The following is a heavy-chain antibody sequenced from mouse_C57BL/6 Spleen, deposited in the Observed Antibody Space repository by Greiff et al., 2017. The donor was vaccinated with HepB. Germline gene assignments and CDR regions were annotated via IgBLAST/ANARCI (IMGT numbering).Heavy chain of an antibody. CDR1: GYTFTSYW. V-gene: IGHV1-64*01. D-gene: IGHD1-1*01. Sequence: QVQLQQPGAELVKPGASVKLSCKASGYTFTSYWMHWVKQRPGQGLEWIGMIHPNSGSTNYNEKFKSKATLTVDKSSSTAYMQLSSLTSEDSAVYYCARGGYYYGSSSFDYWGQGTTLTVSS. CDR3: ARGGYYYGSSSFDY. J-gene: IGHJ2*01. CDR2: IHPNSGST.